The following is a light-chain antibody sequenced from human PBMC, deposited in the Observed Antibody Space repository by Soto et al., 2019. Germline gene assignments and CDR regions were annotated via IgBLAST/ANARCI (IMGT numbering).Light chain of an antibody. CDR3: QQYYGSPLT. V-gene: IGKV4-1*01. CDR2: WAS. J-gene: IGKJ4*01. CDR1: QSVLSSSNNRNY. Sequence: DFLMTQYPDSLAVSLGERATINCRSSQSVLSSSNNRNYLAWFKRKPERPPKLLISWASTRGSGVPDRFSGSGSGTDFTLTISSLQAEDVAVYYCQQYYGSPLTFGGGTKVEIK.